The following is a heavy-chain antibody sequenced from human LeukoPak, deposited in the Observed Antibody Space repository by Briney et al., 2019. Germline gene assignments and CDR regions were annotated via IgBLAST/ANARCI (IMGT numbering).Heavy chain of an antibody. V-gene: IGHV5-51*01. J-gene: IGHJ4*02. D-gene: IGHD3-16*01. CDR1: GYSLTTYW. CDR3: ARQSQGGDSKWHYY. Sequence: GESLKISCKTSGYSLTTYWIGWVRQMPGKGLEWMGIIYPGDSDTRYSPSFQGQVTASADTSISTAYLQWSSLKASDTAMYYCARQSQGGDSKWHYYWGQGTLVTVSS. CDR2: IYPGDSDT.